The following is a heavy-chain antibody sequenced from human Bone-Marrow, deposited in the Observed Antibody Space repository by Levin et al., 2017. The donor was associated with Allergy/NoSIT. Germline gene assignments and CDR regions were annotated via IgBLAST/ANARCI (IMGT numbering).Heavy chain of an antibody. V-gene: IGHV3-49*04. D-gene: IGHD3-22*01. J-gene: IGHJ4*02. CDR1: RFTVTDYA. Sequence: GESLKISCTASRFTVTDYAMSWVRQAPGKGLEWIGFIRSEAYGGTTEYAASVKGRFTISRDDSKSIAYLQMNSLKTEDTAVYYCTRFPTTHYFDSSGYYTYWGRGTRVTVSS. CDR2: IRSEAYGGTT. CDR3: TRFPTTHYFDSSGYYTY.